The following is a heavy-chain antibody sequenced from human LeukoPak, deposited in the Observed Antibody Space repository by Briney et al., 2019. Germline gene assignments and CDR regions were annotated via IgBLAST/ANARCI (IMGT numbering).Heavy chain of an antibody. CDR3: ARDMYYYDSSGWAGYIDY. D-gene: IGHD3-22*01. CDR2: IYTSGST. V-gene: IGHV4-61*02. CDR1: GGSISSGNNY. Sequence: KPSETLSLTCTVSGGSISSGNNYWNWIRQPAGKGLEWIGRIYTSGSTNYNPSFKSRVTISIDTSKNQFSLKLRSVTAADTAMYYCARDMYYYDSSGWAGYIDYWGQGTLVTVSS. J-gene: IGHJ4*02.